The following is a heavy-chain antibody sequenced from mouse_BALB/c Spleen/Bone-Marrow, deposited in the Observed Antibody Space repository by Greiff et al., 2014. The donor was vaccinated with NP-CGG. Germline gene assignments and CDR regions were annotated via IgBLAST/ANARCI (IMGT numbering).Heavy chain of an antibody. D-gene: IGHD2-1*01. CDR2: IYPGDRDT. CDR3: ARSGKGAMDY. J-gene: IGHJ4*01. V-gene: IGHV1-80*01. Sequence: QVQLQQPGAELVRPGSSVKISCKASGYVFSTYWMNWVKQRPGQGLERIGQIYPGDRDTNYNGKFKDKVILTADKSSSTAYMQLSSLTSEDSAVYFCARSGKGAMDYWGQGTSVTVSS. CDR1: GYVFSTYW.